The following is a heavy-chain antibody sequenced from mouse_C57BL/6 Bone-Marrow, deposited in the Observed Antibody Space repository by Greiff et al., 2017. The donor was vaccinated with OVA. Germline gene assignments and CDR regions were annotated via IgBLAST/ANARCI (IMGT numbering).Heavy chain of an antibody. CDR2: IWSGGST. Sequence: VQLQQSGPGLVQPSQSLSITCTVSGFSLTSYGVHWVRQSPGTGLEWLGVIWSGGSTDYNAAFISRLSISKDNSKGQVFFKMNSLQADDTAIDYCARKGYYGSSPWFAYWGQGTLVTVSA. J-gene: IGHJ3*01. CDR3: ARKGYYGSSPWFAY. D-gene: IGHD1-1*01. V-gene: IGHV2-2*01. CDR1: GFSLTSYG.